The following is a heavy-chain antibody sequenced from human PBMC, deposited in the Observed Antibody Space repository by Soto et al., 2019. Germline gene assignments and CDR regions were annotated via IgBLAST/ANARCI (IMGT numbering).Heavy chain of an antibody. V-gene: IGHV1-2*04. Sequence: ASVKVSCKASGYTFTGYYMHWVRQAPGQGLEWMGWINPNSGGTNYAQKFQGWVTMTRDTSISTAYMELSRLRSDDTAVYYCTTQWYSSSWYSDYYYYGMDVWGQGTTVTVSS. CDR3: TTQWYSSSWYSDYYYYGMDV. D-gene: IGHD6-13*01. J-gene: IGHJ6*02. CDR1: GYTFTGYY. CDR2: INPNSGGT.